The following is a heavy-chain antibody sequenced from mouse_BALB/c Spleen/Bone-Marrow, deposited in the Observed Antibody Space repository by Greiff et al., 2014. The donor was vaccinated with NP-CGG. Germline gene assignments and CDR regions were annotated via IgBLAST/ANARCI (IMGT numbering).Heavy chain of an antibody. J-gene: IGHJ3*01. D-gene: IGHD2-4*01. V-gene: IGHV5-6-3*01. CDR2: INSNGGFT. CDR1: GFTFSSFG. Sequence: EVMLVESGGGLVQPGGSLKLSCAASGFTFSSFGMSWVRQTPDKRLELVANINSNGGFTYYVDSVKGRFTISRDNAMNTLYLQMRSLKSEDTAIYYCSRGVDYSSWFAYWGQGTLVTVSA. CDR3: SRGVDYSSWFAY.